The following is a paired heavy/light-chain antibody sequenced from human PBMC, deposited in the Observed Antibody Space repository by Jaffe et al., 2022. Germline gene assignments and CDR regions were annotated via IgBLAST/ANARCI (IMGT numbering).Heavy chain of an antibody. D-gene: IGHD3-3*01. CDR1: GFSFGIYA. V-gene: IGHV3-23*01. J-gene: IGHJ4*02. CDR3: AKFKSSRSDFWSGYLPY. CDR2: ISGSGGST. Sequence: EVQLLESGGGLVQPGGSLRLSCAASGFSFGIYAMSWVRQAPGKGLEWVSAISGSGGSTYYADSVKGRFTISRDNSKNTLYLQMDSLRADDTAVYYCAKFKSSRSDFWSGYLPYWGQGTLVTVSS.
Light chain of an antibody. J-gene: IGKJ4*01. Sequence: DIQMTQSPSSLSASVGDRVTISCQASQYISNYLNWYQHKPGKAPKLLIYDASNLEAGVPSRFSGSGSGTHFTFTISSLQPEDIATYFCQHYDNLPLTFGGGTKVQIK. CDR3: QHYDNLPLT. V-gene: IGKV1-33*01. CDR2: DAS. CDR1: QYISNY.